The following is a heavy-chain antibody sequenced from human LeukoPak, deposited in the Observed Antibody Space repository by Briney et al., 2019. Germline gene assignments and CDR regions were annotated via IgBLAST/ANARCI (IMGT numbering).Heavy chain of an antibody. Sequence: GGSLRLSCAASGITFSRYWMNWVRQAPGKGLEWVANIKEDGSVKNYVDSVRGRFTVSRDNAKNSLYLQMNSLRAEDTAVYYCARRYFDYWAREPWSPSPQ. CDR1: GITFSRYW. CDR3: ARRYFDY. J-gene: IGHJ4*02. CDR2: IKEDGSVK. V-gene: IGHV3-7*01.